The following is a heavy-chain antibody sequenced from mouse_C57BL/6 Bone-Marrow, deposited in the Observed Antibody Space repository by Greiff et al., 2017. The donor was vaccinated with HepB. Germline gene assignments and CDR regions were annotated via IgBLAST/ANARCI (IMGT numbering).Heavy chain of an antibody. CDR1: GFTFSSYG. Sequence: EVKLMESGGDLVKPGGSLKLSCAASGFTFSSYGMSWVRQTPDKRLEWVATISSGGSYTYYPDSVKGRFTISRDNAKNTLYLQMSSLKSEDTAMYYCARRATTVVVYFDYWGQGTTLTVSS. V-gene: IGHV5-6*02. CDR2: ISSGGSYT. CDR3: ARRATTVVVYFDY. J-gene: IGHJ2*01. D-gene: IGHD1-1*01.